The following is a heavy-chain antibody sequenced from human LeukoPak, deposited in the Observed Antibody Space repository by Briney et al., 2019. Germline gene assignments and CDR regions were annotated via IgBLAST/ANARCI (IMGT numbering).Heavy chain of an antibody. V-gene: IGHV3-30-3*01. D-gene: IGHD3-22*01. J-gene: IGHJ4*02. CDR3: ARDGNYYDSSGFAD. CDR1: GFTFSSYA. Sequence: GALRLSCAASGFTFSSYAMHWVRQAPGKGLEWVAVISYDGSNKYYADSVKGRFTISRDNSKNTLYLQMNSLRAEDTAVYYCARDGNYYDSSGFADWGQGTLVTVSS. CDR2: ISYDGSNK.